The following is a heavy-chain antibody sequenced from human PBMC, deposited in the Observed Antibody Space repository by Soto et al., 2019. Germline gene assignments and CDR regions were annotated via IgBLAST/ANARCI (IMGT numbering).Heavy chain of an antibody. CDR3: GREEGAVDC. CDR2: FHPSDGGT. CDR1: GYTFSHYY. J-gene: IGHJ4*02. V-gene: IGHV1-46*01. Sequence: QVQLVQSGAEVKEPGASVKISCKASGYTFSHYYIHWVRQAPGQGLEWMGLFHPSDGGTTYAQKFQGRVTVTRDTSTSTVYMELSSLTSEDSAVYYCGREEGAVDCWGQGTLVTVSS. D-gene: IGHD3-16*01.